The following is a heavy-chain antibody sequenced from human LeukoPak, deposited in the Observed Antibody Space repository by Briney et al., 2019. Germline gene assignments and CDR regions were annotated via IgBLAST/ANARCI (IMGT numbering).Heavy chain of an antibody. V-gene: IGHV3-30*03. J-gene: IGHJ6*02. CDR2: ISYVGSNE. Sequence: GGSLRLSCAASGFTFSSYGMHWVRQAPGKGLEWVAVISYVGSNEAYADSVKGRFTISRDNSKSTLYLQMNSLRAEDTAVYYCARTIAQYSNSWLYFYYGLDVWGQGTTVTVSS. D-gene: IGHD6-13*01. CDR1: GFTFSSYG. CDR3: ARTIAQYSNSWLYFYYGLDV.